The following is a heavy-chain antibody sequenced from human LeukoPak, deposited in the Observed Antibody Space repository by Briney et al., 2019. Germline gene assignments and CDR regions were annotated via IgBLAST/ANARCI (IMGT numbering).Heavy chain of an antibody. Sequence: GGSLRLSCAASGFTVSSNYMSWVRQAPGKGLEWVSVIYSGGSTYYADSVKGRFTISRDNSKNTLYLQMNSLRAEDTAVYYCAREEEVPAAIGAFDIWGQGTMVTVSS. CDR2: IYSGGST. CDR3: AREEEVPAAIGAFDI. CDR1: GFTVSSNY. D-gene: IGHD2-2*01. V-gene: IGHV3-53*01. J-gene: IGHJ3*02.